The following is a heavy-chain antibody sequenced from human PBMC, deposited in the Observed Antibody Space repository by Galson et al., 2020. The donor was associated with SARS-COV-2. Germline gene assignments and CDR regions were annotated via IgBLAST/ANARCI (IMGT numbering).Heavy chain of an antibody. Sequence: QAGGSLRLSCAASGFTFSAYSMNWVRQAPGKGLEWVSYISSSSSIIYYADSVKGRFTISRDNAKNSLYLQMNSLRAEDTAVYLCARDKREYSYGPFESWGQGTLVTVSS. D-gene: IGHD5-18*01. CDR2: ISSSSSII. J-gene: IGHJ4*02. V-gene: IGHV3-48*04. CDR1: GFTFSAYS. CDR3: ARDKREYSYGPFES.